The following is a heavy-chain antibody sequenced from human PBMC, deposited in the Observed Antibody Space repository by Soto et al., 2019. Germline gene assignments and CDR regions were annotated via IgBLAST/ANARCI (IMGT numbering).Heavy chain of an antibody. Sequence: SETLSLTCTVSGGSISSYYWSWIRQPPGKGLEWIGYIYYSGSTNYNPSLKSRVTISVDTSKNQFSLKLSSVTAADTAVYYCARSSVGGYYYYYMDVWGKGTTVTVSS. CDR3: ARSSVGGYYYYYMDV. D-gene: IGHD2-15*01. J-gene: IGHJ6*03. V-gene: IGHV4-59*08. CDR1: GGSISSYY. CDR2: IYYSGST.